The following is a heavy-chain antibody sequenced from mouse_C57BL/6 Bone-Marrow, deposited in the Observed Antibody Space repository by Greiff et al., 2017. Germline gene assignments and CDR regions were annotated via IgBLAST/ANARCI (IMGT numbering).Heavy chain of an antibody. CDR2: IDPADSYT. J-gene: IGHJ4*01. Sequence: QVQLQQPGAELVRPGTSVKLSCKASGYTFTSYWMHWVKQRPGQGLEWIGVIDPADSYTNYNQKFKGKATLTVDTSSSTAYMQLSSLTSEDSAVYYWARWRGYGSSYDYYAMDYWGQGTAVTVTS. CDR1: GYTFTSYW. V-gene: IGHV1-59*01. CDR3: ARWRGYGSSYDYYAMDY. D-gene: IGHD1-1*01.